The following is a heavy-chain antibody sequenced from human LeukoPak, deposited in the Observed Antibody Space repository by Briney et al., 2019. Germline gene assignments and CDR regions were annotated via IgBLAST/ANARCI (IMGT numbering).Heavy chain of an antibody. D-gene: IGHD3-22*01. V-gene: IGHV4-61*02. CDR2: IYTSGST. J-gene: IGHJ4*02. Sequence: SQTLSLTCTVSGGSISSGSYYWSWIRQPAGKGLEWIGRIYTSGSTNYNPSLKSRVTISLDTSKNQFSLKLSSTTAADTAVYYCARDDYDSGGNYPNAWGYWGQGTLVTVSS. CDR1: GGSISSGSYY. CDR3: ARDDYDSGGNYPNAWGY.